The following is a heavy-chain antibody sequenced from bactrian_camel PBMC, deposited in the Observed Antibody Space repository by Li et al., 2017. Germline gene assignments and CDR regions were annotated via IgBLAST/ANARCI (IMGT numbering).Heavy chain of an antibody. CDR1: GFTFDEAD. CDR2: IYAAGGT. V-gene: IGHV3S53*01. Sequence: HVQLVESGGGLVQPGGSLRLSCTASGFTFDEADMGWYRQGPGYHCDMVSIIYAAGGTRYADTVKGRFTASQDNAKNIMYLQMNSLKPEDTAVYYCAVSVRGTTGLSYRANNCEGQGTQVTVS. D-gene: IGHD2*01. J-gene: IGHJ4*01.